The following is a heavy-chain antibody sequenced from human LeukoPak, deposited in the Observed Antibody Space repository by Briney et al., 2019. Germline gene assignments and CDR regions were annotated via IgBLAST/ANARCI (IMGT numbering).Heavy chain of an antibody. CDR1: GGSISSYY. D-gene: IGHD3-10*01. J-gene: IGHJ5*02. CDR3: AGARMVRGARFDP. CDR2: IYYSGST. V-gene: IGHV4-59*01. Sequence: SETLSLTCTVSGGSISSYYWSWIRQPPGKGLEWIGYIYYSGSTNYNPSLKSRVTISVDTSKNQFSLKLSSVTAADTAVYYCAGARMVRGARFDPWGQGTLVTVSS.